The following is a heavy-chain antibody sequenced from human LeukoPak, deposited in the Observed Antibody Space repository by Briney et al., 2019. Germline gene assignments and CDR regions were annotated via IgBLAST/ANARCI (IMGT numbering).Heavy chain of an antibody. CDR1: GYTFTGYY. CDR2: INPNRGGT. J-gene: IGHJ4*02. V-gene: IGHV1-2*02. Sequence: ASVKVSCKASGYTFTGYYIHWVRQAPGQGLEWMGWINPNRGGTNYAQKFQGRVTMTRDTSIGIVYMEMSRLRPDDTAVYYCVRENWYYDYWGQGTLVTVSS. D-gene: IGHD1-7*01. CDR3: VRENWYYDY.